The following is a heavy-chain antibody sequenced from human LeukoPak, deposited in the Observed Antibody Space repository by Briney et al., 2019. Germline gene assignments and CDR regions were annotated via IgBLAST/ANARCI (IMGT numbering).Heavy chain of an antibody. Sequence: ASVKVSCKASGYTFTTYGISWVRQAPGQGLEWMGWISAYSGDTKYAQKLQGRVTMTADTSTSTAYMELRSLRSDDTAVYYCARRDLSDYWGQGTLVTVSS. CDR2: ISAYSGDT. CDR1: GYTFTTYG. V-gene: IGHV1-18*01. CDR3: ARRDLSDY. J-gene: IGHJ4*02.